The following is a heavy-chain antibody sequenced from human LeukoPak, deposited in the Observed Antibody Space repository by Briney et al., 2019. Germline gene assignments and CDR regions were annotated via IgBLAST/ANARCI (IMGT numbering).Heavy chain of an antibody. D-gene: IGHD4-17*01. Sequence: GGSLRLSCAASGFTFSTYAMSWVRQAPGKGLEWVSVISGSGGSTYHADSVKGRFTISRDNSKNTLYLQMNSLRAEDTAVYYCAKGGATVTTEYWGQGTLVTVSS. V-gene: IGHV3-23*01. CDR1: GFTFSTYA. CDR2: ISGSGGST. CDR3: AKGGATVTTEY. J-gene: IGHJ4*02.